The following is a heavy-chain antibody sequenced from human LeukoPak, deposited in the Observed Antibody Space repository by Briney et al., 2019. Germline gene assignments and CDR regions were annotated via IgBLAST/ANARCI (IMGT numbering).Heavy chain of an antibody. J-gene: IGHJ4*02. D-gene: IGHD3-22*01. CDR2: ISSDGNNK. CDR1: GFTFSSYG. Sequence: GASLRLSCAASGFTFSSYGMHWVRQAPGKGLEWVAVISSDGNNKNYVDSVKGRFTFSRDNSKNTLYLQMNSLRAEDTAVYYCAKGNDIGGYYYPHFDYGGQGPLVTVSS. V-gene: IGHV3-30*18. CDR3: AKGNDIGGYYYPHFDY.